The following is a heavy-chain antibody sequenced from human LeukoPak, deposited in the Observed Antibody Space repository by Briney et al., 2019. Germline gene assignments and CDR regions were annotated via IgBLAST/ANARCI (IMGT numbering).Heavy chain of an antibody. CDR1: GYTFTGYY. CDR3: ARGQPYGDLGY. Sequence: ASVKVSCKASGYTFTGYYMHWVRQAPGQGLEWMGWISAYNGNTNYAQKLQGRVTMTTDTSTSTAYMELRSLRSDDTAVYYCARGQPYGDLGYWGQGTLVTVSS. J-gene: IGHJ4*02. V-gene: IGHV1-18*04. D-gene: IGHD4-17*01. CDR2: ISAYNGNT.